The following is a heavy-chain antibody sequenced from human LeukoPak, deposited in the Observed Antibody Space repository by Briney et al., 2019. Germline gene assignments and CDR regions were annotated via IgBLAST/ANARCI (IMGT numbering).Heavy chain of an antibody. J-gene: IGHJ4*02. Sequence: SETLSFTCTVSGGSISSYYRSWIRQPPGKGLEWIGYIYYSGSTNYNPSLKSRVTISADTSKNQFSLKLSSVTAADTAVYYCARHSNWNDVDYWGQGTLVTVSS. V-gene: IGHV4-59*08. CDR3: ARHSNWNDVDY. CDR1: GGSISSYY. CDR2: IYYSGST. D-gene: IGHD1-20*01.